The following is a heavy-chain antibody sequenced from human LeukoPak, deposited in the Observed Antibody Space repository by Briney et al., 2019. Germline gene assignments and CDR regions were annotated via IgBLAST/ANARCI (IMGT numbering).Heavy chain of an antibody. V-gene: IGHV4-4*07. CDR1: GGSISSYY. Sequence: SQTLSLTCPVSGGSISSYYWSWIRQPAGKGLEWIGRIYTSGSTNYNPSLKSRITMSVDTSKNQFSLKLSSVTAADTAVYYCARVGDYYYYGMDVWGQGTTVTVSS. CDR3: ARVGDYYYYGMDV. J-gene: IGHJ6*02. CDR2: IYTSGST.